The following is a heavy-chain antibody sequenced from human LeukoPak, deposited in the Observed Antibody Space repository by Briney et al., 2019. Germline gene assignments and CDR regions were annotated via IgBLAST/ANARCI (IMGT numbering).Heavy chain of an antibody. D-gene: IGHD6-6*01. Sequence: PGGSLRLSCSVSGFTFSTYVMHWVRQAPGKGLEYVSAISSNGDNTYYADSVKGRFTISRDNSKNTLYLQMSSLRADDTAVYYWVRGTGYWGQGTLVTVPS. V-gene: IGHV3-64D*06. J-gene: IGHJ4*02. CDR1: GFTFSTYV. CDR2: ISSNGDNT. CDR3: VRGTGY.